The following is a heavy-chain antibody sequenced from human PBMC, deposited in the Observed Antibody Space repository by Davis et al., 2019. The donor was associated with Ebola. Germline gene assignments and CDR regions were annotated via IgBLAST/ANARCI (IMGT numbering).Heavy chain of an antibody. D-gene: IGHD6-19*01. Sequence: PSETLSLTCAVSGGSISSSNWWSWVRQPPGKGLEWIGEIYHSGSTNYNPSLKSRVTISVDKSKNQFSLKLSSVTAADTAVYYCATLAVAAHYYYYMDVWGKGTTVTVSS. J-gene: IGHJ6*03. CDR1: GGSISSSNW. CDR2: IYHSGST. V-gene: IGHV4-4*02. CDR3: ATLAVAAHYYYYMDV.